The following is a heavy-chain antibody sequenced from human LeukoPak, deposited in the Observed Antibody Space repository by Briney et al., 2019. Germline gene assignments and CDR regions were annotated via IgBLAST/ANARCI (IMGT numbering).Heavy chain of an antibody. CDR3: ARDTEEGWFDP. J-gene: IGHJ5*02. Sequence: RSSETLSLTCTVSGGSISSGGYYWSWIRQHPGKGLEWIGYIYYSGSTYYNPSLKSRVTISVDTSKNQFSLKLSSVTAADTAVYYCARDTEEGWFDPWGQGTLVTVSS. CDR2: IYYSGST. V-gene: IGHV4-31*03. CDR1: GGSISSGGYY.